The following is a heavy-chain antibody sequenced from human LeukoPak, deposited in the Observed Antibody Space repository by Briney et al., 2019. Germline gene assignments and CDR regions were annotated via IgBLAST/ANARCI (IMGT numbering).Heavy chain of an antibody. Sequence: PSETLSLTCTVSGGSVSSTTYYWGWIRQPPGGGLEWIANVYYTGSTYCNPSLKSRVTMSVDTSKNQFSLKLSSVTAADTALYYCAAGSGYFFDFWGQGTLVTVSS. CDR3: AAGSGYFFDF. V-gene: IGHV4-39*01. CDR1: GGSVSSTTYY. J-gene: IGHJ4*02. CDR2: VYYTGST. D-gene: IGHD3-3*01.